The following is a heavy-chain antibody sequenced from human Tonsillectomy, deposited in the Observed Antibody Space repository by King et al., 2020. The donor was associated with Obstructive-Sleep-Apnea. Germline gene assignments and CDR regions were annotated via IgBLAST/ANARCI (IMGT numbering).Heavy chain of an antibody. CDR2: IYYSGST. CDR1: GGSVSSGSYY. V-gene: IGHV4-61*01. CDR3: ARQNWNYDYYYGMDV. Sequence: VQLQESGPGLVKPSETLSLTCTVSGGSVSSGSYYWSWIRQPPGKGLEWIGYIYYSGSTNYNPSLKSRVTISVDTSKNQFSLKLSSVTAADTAVYYCARQNWNYDYYYGMDVWGQGTTVTVSS. J-gene: IGHJ6*02. D-gene: IGHD1-1*01.